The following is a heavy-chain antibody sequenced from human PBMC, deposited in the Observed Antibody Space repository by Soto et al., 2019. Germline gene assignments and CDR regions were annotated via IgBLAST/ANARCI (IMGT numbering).Heavy chain of an antibody. CDR3: ARVAVPSIAARNFDY. V-gene: IGHV3-7*05. CDR2: IKQDGSEK. J-gene: IGHJ4*02. D-gene: IGHD6-6*01. CDR1: GFTFSSYW. Sequence: GGSLRLSCAASGFTFSSYWMSWVRQAPGKGLEWVANIKQDGSEKYYVDSVKGRFTISRDNAKNSLYLQMNSLRAEDTAVYYCARVAVPSIAARNFDYWGQGTLVTVSS.